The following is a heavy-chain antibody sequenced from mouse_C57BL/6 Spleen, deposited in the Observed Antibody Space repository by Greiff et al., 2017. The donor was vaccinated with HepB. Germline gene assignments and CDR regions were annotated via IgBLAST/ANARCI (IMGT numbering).Heavy chain of an antibody. V-gene: IGHV3-6*01. J-gene: IGHJ3*01. CDR3: ARAIPEFAY. CDR1: GYSITSGYY. Sequence: EVQLQQSGPGLVKPSQSLSLTCSVSGYSITSGYYWNWIRQLPGNKLEWMGYISYDGSNNYNPSLKNRISITRDTSKNQFCLKLNSVTTEDTATYYCARAIPEFAYWGQGTLVTVSA. CDR2: ISYDGSN.